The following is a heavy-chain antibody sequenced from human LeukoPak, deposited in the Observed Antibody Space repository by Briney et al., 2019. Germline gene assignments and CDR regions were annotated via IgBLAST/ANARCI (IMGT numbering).Heavy chain of an antibody. CDR1: GYTFTSYG. CDR2: ISAYNGNT. V-gene: IGHV1-18*01. CDR3: ARTYRQGYYYDSSGYYQLWY. Sequence: ASVKVSCKASGYTFTSYGISWVRQAPGQGLEWMGWISAYNGNTNYAQKLQGRVTMTTDTSTSTAYMELSSLRSEDTAVYYCARTYRQGYYYDSSGYYQLWYWGQGTLVTVSS. J-gene: IGHJ4*02. D-gene: IGHD3-22*01.